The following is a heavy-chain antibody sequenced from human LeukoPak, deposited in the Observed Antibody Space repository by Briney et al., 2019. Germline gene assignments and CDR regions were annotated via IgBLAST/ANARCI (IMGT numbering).Heavy chain of an antibody. V-gene: IGHV1-46*01. J-gene: IGHJ5*02. D-gene: IGHD2-21*02. Sequence: ASVKVSCKASGYTFTSYYMHWVRQAPGQGLEWMGIINPSGGSTSYAQKFQGRVTMTRDTSTSTVYMELSSLRSEDTAVYYCASGPPCGGDCYYLENWFDPWGQGTLVTVSS. CDR2: INPSGGST. CDR3: ASGPPCGGDCYYLENWFDP. CDR1: GYTFTSYY.